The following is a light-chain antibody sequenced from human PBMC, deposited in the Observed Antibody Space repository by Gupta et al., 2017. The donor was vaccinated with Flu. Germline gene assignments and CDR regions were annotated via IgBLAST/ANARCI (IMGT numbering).Light chain of an antibody. Sequence: VTISCTRSSGSIATDYVEWYQLHPSSIPTTVIYEDDQRPSGAPDRFSGSIDSSSNSSSLTISGLKTEDEADYYCQSYDNFNRGVFGGGTKLTVL. V-gene: IGLV6-57*01. J-gene: IGLJ3*02. CDR1: SGSIATDY. CDR2: EDD. CDR3: QSYDNFNRGV.